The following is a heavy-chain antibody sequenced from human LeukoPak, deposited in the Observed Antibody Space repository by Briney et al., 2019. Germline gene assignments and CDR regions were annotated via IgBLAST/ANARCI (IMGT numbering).Heavy chain of an antibody. CDR3: AKDSHYDFWSGPVYYYYYMNV. CDR1: GFTFSSYA. Sequence: PGRSLRLSCAASGFTFSSYAMHWVRQAPGKGLEWVAVISYDGSNKYYADSVKGRFTISRDNSKNTLYLQMNSLRAEDTAVYYCAKDSHYDFWSGPVYYYYYMNVWGKGTTVTVSS. CDR2: ISYDGSNK. J-gene: IGHJ6*03. V-gene: IGHV3-30-3*01. D-gene: IGHD3-3*01.